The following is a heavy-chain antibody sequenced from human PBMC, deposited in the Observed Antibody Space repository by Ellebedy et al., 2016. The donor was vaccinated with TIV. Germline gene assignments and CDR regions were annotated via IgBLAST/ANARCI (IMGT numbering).Heavy chain of an antibody. CDR1: GFTFSSYA. D-gene: IGHD2-21*02. CDR3: ARSYSPNVVVTASDY. V-gene: IGHV3-23*01. CDR2: ISGSGGST. Sequence: GESLKISXAASGFTFSSYAMSWVRQAPGKGLEWVSAISGSGGSTYYADSVKGRYTMSRDTSKNTLYLQMNSLRAEDTAVYYCARSYSPNVVVTASDYWGQGTLVTVSS. J-gene: IGHJ4*02.